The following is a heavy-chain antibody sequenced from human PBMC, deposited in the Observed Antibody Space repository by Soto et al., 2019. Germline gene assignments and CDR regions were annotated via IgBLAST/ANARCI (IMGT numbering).Heavy chain of an antibody. D-gene: IGHD3-10*01. V-gene: IGHV1-69*08. CDR1: GGTFSSYT. Sequence: QVQLVQSGAEVKKPGSSVKVSCKASGGTFSSYTISWVRQAPGQGLEWMGRIIPILGIANYAQKFQGRVTITADKSTSTAYMELSSLRSEGTAVYYCARDYGYYGSGMFDPWGQGTLVTVSS. CDR2: IIPILGIA. CDR3: ARDYGYYGSGMFDP. J-gene: IGHJ5*02.